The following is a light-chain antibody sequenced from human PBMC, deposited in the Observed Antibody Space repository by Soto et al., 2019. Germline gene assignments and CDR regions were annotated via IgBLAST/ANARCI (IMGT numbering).Light chain of an antibody. J-gene: IGLJ1*01. Sequence: QSVLTQPPSVSAAPGQRVTISCSGSSSNIGGNSVSWYQQLPGTAPKLLIYDDDKRPSGIPDRFSGSKSGTSATLGITGFXTGDEADYYCGSWDSSLSAYVFGTGTKVTAL. CDR2: DDD. V-gene: IGLV1-51*01. CDR1: SSNIGGNS. CDR3: GSWDSSLSAYV.